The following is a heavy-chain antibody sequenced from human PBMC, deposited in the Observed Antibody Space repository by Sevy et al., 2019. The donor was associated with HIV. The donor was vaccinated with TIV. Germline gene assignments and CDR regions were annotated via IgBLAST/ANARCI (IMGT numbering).Heavy chain of an antibody. Sequence: SETLSLTCTVSGGSISSSSYYWGWIRQPPGKGLEWIGSIYYSGSTYYNPSLKSRVTISVDTSKNQFSLKLSSVTAADTAVYYCARRIAARRFDYWGQGTLVIVSS. CDR1: GGSISSSSYY. J-gene: IGHJ4*02. V-gene: IGHV4-39*01. CDR2: IYYSGST. CDR3: ARRIAARRFDY. D-gene: IGHD6-6*01.